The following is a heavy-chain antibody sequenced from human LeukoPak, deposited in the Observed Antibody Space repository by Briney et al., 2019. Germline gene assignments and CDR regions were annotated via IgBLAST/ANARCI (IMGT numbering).Heavy chain of an antibody. Sequence: PSETLSLTCTVSGGSISSSSYYWGWIRQPPGKGLEWIGSIYYSGSTYYNPSLKSRVTISVDTSKNQFSLKLSSVTAADTAVYYCAKVDRQWLADNWFDPWGQGTLVTVSS. V-gene: IGHV4-39*01. D-gene: IGHD6-19*01. CDR3: AKVDRQWLADNWFDP. CDR1: GGSISSSSYY. CDR2: IYYSGST. J-gene: IGHJ5*02.